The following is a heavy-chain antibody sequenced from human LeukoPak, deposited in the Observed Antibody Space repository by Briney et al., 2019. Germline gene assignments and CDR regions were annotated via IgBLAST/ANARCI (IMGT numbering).Heavy chain of an antibody. Sequence: SETLSLTCTVSGGSISSSSYYWGWIRQPPGKGLEWIGSIYYSGSTYYNPSLKSRVTISVDTSKNQFSLKLSSVTAADTAVYYCARTTVTSGGFDYWGQGTLVTVSS. CDR3: ARTTVTSGGFDY. CDR1: GGSISSSSYY. D-gene: IGHD4-17*01. CDR2: IYYSGST. J-gene: IGHJ4*02. V-gene: IGHV4-39*07.